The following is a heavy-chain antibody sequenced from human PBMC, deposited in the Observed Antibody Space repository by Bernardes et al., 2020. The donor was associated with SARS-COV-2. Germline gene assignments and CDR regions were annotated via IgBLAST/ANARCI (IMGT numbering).Heavy chain of an antibody. D-gene: IGHD3-22*01. V-gene: IGHV3-23*01. CDR2: T. Sequence: TYYADSVKGRFTISIDNSKNTLYLQMNSLRAEDTAVYYCAPSITQWLLSDFTLDYCGKGTAAT. CDR3: APSITQWLLSDFTLDY. J-gene: IGHJ4*02.